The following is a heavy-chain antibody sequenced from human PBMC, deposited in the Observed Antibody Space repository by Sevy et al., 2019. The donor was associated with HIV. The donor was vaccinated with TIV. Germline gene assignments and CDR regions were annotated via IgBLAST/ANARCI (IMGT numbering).Heavy chain of an antibody. Sequence: GGSLRLSCAASGFTFSSYWMSWVRQAPGKGLEWVANIKQDGSEKYYVDSVKGRFTISRDNAKNSLYLQMNSLRAEDTAVYYCGRTPSDYYFQHWGQGTLVTVSS. V-gene: IGHV3-7*01. D-gene: IGHD3-10*01. CDR3: GRTPSDYYFQH. J-gene: IGHJ1*01. CDR1: GFTFSSYW. CDR2: IKQDGSEK.